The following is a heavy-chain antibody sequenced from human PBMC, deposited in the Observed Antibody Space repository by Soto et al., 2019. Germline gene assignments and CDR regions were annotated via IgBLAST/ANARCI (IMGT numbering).Heavy chain of an antibody. CDR1: GFTFSSYG. CDR3: AREHIVVVPAAMSYYYYGMDV. V-gene: IGHV3-33*01. J-gene: IGHJ6*02. CDR2: IWYDGSNK. D-gene: IGHD2-2*01. Sequence: QVQLVESGGGVVQPGRSLRLSCAASGFTFSSYGMHWVRQAPGKGLEWVAVIWYDGSNKYYADSVKGRFTISRDNSKNTLYLQMNSLRAEDTAVYYCAREHIVVVPAAMSYYYYGMDVWGQGTTVTVSS.